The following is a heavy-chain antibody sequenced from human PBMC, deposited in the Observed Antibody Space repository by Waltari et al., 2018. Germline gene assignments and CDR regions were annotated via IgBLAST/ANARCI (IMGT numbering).Heavy chain of an antibody. CDR2: MCSGGSTA. CDR3: AKMCGSDCFYFDY. J-gene: IGHJ4*02. CDR1: GFTCSSSA. V-gene: IGHV3-23*03. Sequence: EVQLLESGGGLVQPGGSLRRSCATSGFTCSSSAMTWVRRAAGEGLGWGSIMCSGGSTAYYADSVKGRFTSSRDNSKNTLYLQMNSLRAEDTAVYYCAKMCGSDCFYFDYWGQGTLVTVSS. D-gene: IGHD2-21*01.